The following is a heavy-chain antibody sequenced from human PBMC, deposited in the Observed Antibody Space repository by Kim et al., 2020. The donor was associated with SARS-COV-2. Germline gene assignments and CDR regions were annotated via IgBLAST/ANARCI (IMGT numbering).Heavy chain of an antibody. J-gene: IGHJ4*02. V-gene: IGHV3-23*01. CDR3: ATPRYYDSSGTFDY. Sequence: ADPVKGRFTISRDNSKNTLYLQMNSLRAEDTAVYYCATPRYYDSSGTFDYWGQGTLVTVSS. D-gene: IGHD3-22*01.